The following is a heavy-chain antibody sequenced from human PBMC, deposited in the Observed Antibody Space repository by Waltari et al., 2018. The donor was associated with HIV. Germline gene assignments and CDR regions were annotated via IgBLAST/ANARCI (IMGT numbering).Heavy chain of an antibody. D-gene: IGHD3-3*01. CDR1: GYTFTSYA. J-gene: IGHJ4*02. V-gene: IGHV1-3*01. CDR3: AREIFGVVTQHFDY. Sequence: QVQLVQSGAEVKKPGASVKVSCKASGYTFTSYAMHWVRQAPGQRLEWMGWINAGNGNTKYSQKFQGRVTITRDTSASTAYMELSSLRSEDTAVYYCAREIFGVVTQHFDYWGQGTLVTVSS. CDR2: INAGNGNT.